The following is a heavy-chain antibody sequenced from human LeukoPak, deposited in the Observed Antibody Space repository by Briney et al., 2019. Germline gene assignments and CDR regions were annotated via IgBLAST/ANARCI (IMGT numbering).Heavy chain of an antibody. J-gene: IGHJ4*02. D-gene: IGHD1-26*01. CDR3: AREGSGSYLPTPPDY. CDR2: INHSGST. V-gene: IGHV4-34*01. Sequence: PSETLSLTCTVSGGSISGYYWSWIRQPPGKGLEWIGEINHSGSTNYNPSLKSRVTISVDTSKNQFSLKLSSVTAADTAVYYCAREGSGSYLPTPPDYWGQGTLVTVSS. CDR1: GGSISGYY.